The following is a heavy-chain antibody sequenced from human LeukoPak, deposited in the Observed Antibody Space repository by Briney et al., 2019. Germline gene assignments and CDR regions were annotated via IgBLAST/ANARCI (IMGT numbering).Heavy chain of an antibody. J-gene: IGHJ6*03. CDR2: TIPIFGTA. CDR3: ARDLIGGNFWSGYYGYYYYYMDV. Sequence: SVKVSCKASGGTFSSYAISWVRQAPGQGLEWMGGTIPIFGTANYAQKLQGRVTMTTDTSTSTAYMELRSLRSDDTAVYYCARDLIGGNFWSGYYGYYYYYMDVWGKGTTVTVSS. V-gene: IGHV1-69*05. CDR1: GGTFSSYA. D-gene: IGHD3-3*01.